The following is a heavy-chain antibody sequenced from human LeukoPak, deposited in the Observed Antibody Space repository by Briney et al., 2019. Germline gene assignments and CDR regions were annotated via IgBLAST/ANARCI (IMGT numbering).Heavy chain of an antibody. J-gene: IGHJ4*02. CDR2: ISGRGDVI. V-gene: IGHV3-48*03. D-gene: IGHD3-22*01. Sequence: QAGGSLRLSCAASGFTFSNYEMNWVRQAPGKGLEWVSYISGRGDVIYYADSVKGRFTISRDNAKNSLYLQMNSLRAEDTAVYYCARGSIAIYYYDSSGYFDYWGQGTLVTVSS. CDR1: GFTFSNYE. CDR3: ARGSIAIYYYDSSGYFDY.